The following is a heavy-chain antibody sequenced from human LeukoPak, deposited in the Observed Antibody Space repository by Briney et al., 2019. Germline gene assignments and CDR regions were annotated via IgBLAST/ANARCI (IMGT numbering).Heavy chain of an antibody. Sequence: GGSLRLSCAASGFTFSSYSMNWVRQAPGKGLEWVSSISSSSSYIYYAGSVKGRFTISRDNAKNSLYLQMNSLRAGDTAVYYCAREEEPYYYDSSGYLYWGQGTLVTVSS. D-gene: IGHD3-22*01. J-gene: IGHJ4*02. CDR2: ISSSSSYI. CDR1: GFTFSSYS. V-gene: IGHV3-21*01. CDR3: AREEEPYYYDSSGYLY.